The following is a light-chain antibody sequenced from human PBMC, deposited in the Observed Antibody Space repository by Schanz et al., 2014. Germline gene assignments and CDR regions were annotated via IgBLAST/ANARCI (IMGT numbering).Light chain of an antibody. V-gene: IGKV3-15*01. CDR1: QGVRTN. CDR3: QQHDASPFT. J-gene: IGKJ4*01. Sequence: EIVMTQSPATLSVSPGERVTLSCRASQGVRTNLAWYQQRFGQPPRLLMYGAYSRASGIASRFSGSGSGTDFTLTITSLQSEDFAVYFCQQHDASPFTFGGGTKVEL. CDR2: GAY.